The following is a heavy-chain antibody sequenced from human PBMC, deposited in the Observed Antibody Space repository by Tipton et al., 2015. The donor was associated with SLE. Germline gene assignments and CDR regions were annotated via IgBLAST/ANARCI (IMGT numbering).Heavy chain of an antibody. J-gene: IGHJ4*02. CDR1: GGSFSGYS. CDR2: SNPSGNT. CDR3: ARCRKWRDSSSYYDYFDY. Sequence: TLSLTCAVFGGSFSGYSWSWIRQPPGKGLEWVGESNPSGNTNYNPSLKSRVTISVDTSKNQLSLKLTSVTAADTAVYYCARCRKWRDSSSYYDYFDYWGQGTLVTVSS. V-gene: IGHV4-34*01. D-gene: IGHD6-13*01.